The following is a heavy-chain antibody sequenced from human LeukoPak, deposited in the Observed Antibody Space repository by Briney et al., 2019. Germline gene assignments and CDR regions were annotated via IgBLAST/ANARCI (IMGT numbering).Heavy chain of an antibody. CDR1: GFTFDDYG. J-gene: IGHJ4*02. V-gene: IGHV3-20*04. D-gene: IGHD3-22*01. CDR2: IYWNGGST. CDR3: ARDSPYYYDSSGYYHLYFDY. Sequence: GGSLRLSCAASGFTFDDYGMSWVRQAPGKGLEWVSGIYWNGGSTGYADSVKGRFTISRDNAKNSLYLQMNSLRAEDTALYYCARDSPYYYDSSGYYHLYFDYWGQGTLVTVSS.